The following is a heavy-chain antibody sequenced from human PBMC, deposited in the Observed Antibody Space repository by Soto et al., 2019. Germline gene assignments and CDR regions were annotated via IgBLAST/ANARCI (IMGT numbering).Heavy chain of an antibody. Sequence: PGGSLRLSCAASGFTFSSYAMSWVRQAPGKGLEWVSAISGSGGSTYYADSVKGRFTISRDNSKNTLYLQMNSLRAEDTAVYYCAKMIEGSSGWYYWYFDLWGRGTLVTVSS. CDR3: AKMIEGSSGWYYWYFDL. CDR2: ISGSGGST. J-gene: IGHJ2*01. CDR1: GFTFSSYA. D-gene: IGHD6-19*01. V-gene: IGHV3-23*01.